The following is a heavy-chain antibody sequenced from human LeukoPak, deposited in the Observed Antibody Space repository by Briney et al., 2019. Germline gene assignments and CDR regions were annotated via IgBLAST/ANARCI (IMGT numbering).Heavy chain of an antibody. CDR3: ARPYCSGGSCYSSLRNYFDY. V-gene: IGHV3-30*04. J-gene: IGHJ4*02. D-gene: IGHD2-15*01. Sequence: GGSLRLSCAASGFTFSSYAMHWVRQAPGKGLEWVAVISYDGSNKYYADSVKGRFTISGDNSKNTLYLQMNSLRAEDTAVYYCARPYCSGGSCYSSLRNYFDYWGQGTLVTVSS. CDR2: ISYDGSNK. CDR1: GFTFSSYA.